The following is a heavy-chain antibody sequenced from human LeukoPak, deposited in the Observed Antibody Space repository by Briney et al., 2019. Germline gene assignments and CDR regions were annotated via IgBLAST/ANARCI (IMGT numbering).Heavy chain of an antibody. Sequence: PSETLSLTCSVSGGSISNSNYYWGWIRQPPGKGLEWIGSIYYNGSTYYNPSLKSRVTITVDTSKNQFSLNLISVTAADTAVYYCARAETLRYFDRAGGYNWFDPWGQGTLVTVSS. CDR3: ARAETLRYFDRAGGYNWFDP. J-gene: IGHJ5*02. D-gene: IGHD3-9*01. CDR2: IYYNGST. CDR1: GGSISNSNYY. V-gene: IGHV4-39*07.